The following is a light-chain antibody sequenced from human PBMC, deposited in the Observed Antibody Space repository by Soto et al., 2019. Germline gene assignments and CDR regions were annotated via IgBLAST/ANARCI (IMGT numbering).Light chain of an antibody. J-gene: IGLJ2*01. CDR2: EDN. CDR3: QSYDSSNVV. CDR1: SGSIASNY. Sequence: FMLTQPHSVSESPGKTVTISCTRSSGSIASNYVQWYQQRPGSAPTTVIYEDNQRPSGVPDRFSGSIDSSSKSASLTISGLKTEDEADYYCQSYDSSNVVFGGGTQLTVL. V-gene: IGLV6-57*03.